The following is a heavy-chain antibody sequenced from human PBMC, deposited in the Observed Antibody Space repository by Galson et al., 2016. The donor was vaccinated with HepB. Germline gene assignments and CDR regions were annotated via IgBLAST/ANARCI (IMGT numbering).Heavy chain of an antibody. CDR3: AKNWYLDN. D-gene: IGHD6-13*01. J-gene: IGHJ4*02. V-gene: IGHV3-30*01. CDR1: GFNFSMYA. Sequence: SLRLSCAASGFNFSMYAMVWVRQAPGKGLENVALIGYDGSRAYYADSVKGRFTITTDDSTNMAFLQMNSLRPDDTAVYYSAKNWYLDNWGQGTLVTVTS. CDR2: IGYDGSRA.